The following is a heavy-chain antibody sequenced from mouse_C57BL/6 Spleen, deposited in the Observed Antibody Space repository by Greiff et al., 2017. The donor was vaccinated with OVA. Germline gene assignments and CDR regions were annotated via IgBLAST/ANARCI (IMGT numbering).Heavy chain of an antibody. Sequence: EVQRVESGGGLVKPGGSLKLSCAASGFTFSDYGMHWVRQAPEKGLEWVAYISSGSSTIYYADTVKGRFTISRDKAKNTLFLQMTSLRSEDTAMYYCARDWDGGFDYWGQGTTLTVSS. V-gene: IGHV5-17*01. CDR1: GFTFSDYG. D-gene: IGHD4-1*01. CDR2: ISSGSSTI. CDR3: ARDWDGGFDY. J-gene: IGHJ2*01.